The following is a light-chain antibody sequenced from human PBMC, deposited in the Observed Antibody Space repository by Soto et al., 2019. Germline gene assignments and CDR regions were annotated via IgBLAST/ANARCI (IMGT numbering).Light chain of an antibody. CDR1: SSDVGGYNY. V-gene: IGLV2-8*01. Sequence: QSALTQPPSASGSPGQSVTISCTGTSSDVGGYNYVSRYQQHPGKAPKVMIYEVNKRPSGVPDRFSGSKSGNTASLTVSGLQAEDEADYFCKSYTGINNWVFGGGTQLTVL. CDR2: EVN. J-gene: IGLJ3*02. CDR3: KSYTGINNWV.